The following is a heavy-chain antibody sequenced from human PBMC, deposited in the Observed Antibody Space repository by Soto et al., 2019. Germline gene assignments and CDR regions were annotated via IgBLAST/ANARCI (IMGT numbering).Heavy chain of an antibody. D-gene: IGHD3-22*01. J-gene: IGHJ4*02. CDR3: ARDSPGYYDSSADPFDY. V-gene: IGHV1-69*01. Sequence: QVQLVQSGAEVKKPGSSVKVSCKASGGTFSSYAISWVRQAPGQGLEWMGGIIPIFGTANYAQKFQGRVTMTADESTSTAYMELSSLRSEDTAVYYCARDSPGYYDSSADPFDYWGQGTLVTVSS. CDR1: GGTFSSYA. CDR2: IIPIFGTA.